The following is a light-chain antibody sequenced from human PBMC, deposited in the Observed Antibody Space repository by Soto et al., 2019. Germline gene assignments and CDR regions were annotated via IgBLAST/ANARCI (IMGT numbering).Light chain of an antibody. CDR1: SSDIGRYNY. J-gene: IGLJ2*01. CDR2: EVS. CDR3: TSYTTINTII. V-gene: IGLV2-14*01. Sequence: QSALTQPAAVSGSPGQSITISCTGTSSDIGRYNYVSWYQQHPGKAPKLMISEVSNRPSGVSDRFSGSKSGNTASLTISGLRAEDEAVYYCTSYTTINTIIFGGGTKVTVL.